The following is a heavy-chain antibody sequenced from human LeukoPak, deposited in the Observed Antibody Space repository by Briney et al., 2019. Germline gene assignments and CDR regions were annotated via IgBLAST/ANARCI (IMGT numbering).Heavy chain of an antibody. CDR2: INNSGTT. CDR1: GYSISSGYY. CDR3: ARIGYCSGGNCVNWFDP. V-gene: IGHV4-38-2*02. Sequence: PSETLSLTCTVSGYSISSGYYWGWIRQPPGKGLEWIGIINNSGTTHYNSSLKSRVTISVDTSKNQFSLKLSSVTAADTAVFYCARIGYCSGGNCVNWFDPWGQGTLVTVSS. J-gene: IGHJ5*02. D-gene: IGHD2-15*01.